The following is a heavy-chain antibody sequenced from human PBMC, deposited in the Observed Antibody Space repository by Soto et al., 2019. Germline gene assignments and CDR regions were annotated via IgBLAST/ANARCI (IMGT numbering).Heavy chain of an antibody. CDR3: ARHLLGYCSGGSCYSGWFDP. CDR2: IYPGDSDT. J-gene: IGHJ5*02. CDR1: GYSFTSYW. Sequence: GESLKISCKGSGYSFTSYWIGWVRQMPGKGLEWMGIIYPGDSDTRYSPSFQGQVTISADKSISTAYLQWSSLKASDTAMYYCARHLLGYCSGGSCYSGWFDPWGQGTLVTVSS. D-gene: IGHD2-15*01. V-gene: IGHV5-51*01.